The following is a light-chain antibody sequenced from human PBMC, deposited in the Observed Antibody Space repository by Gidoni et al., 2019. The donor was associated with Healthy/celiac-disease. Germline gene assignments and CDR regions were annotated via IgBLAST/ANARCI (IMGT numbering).Light chain of an antibody. Sequence: DIQLTQSPSFLSASVGDRVTITCRASQGISSYLAWYQQKPGKAPKLLIYAASTLQSGVPSRFSGSGSGTEFTLTISSLQPEDFATYYCHLATFGGGTKVEIK. J-gene: IGKJ4*01. CDR3: HLAT. CDR1: QGISSY. CDR2: AAS. V-gene: IGKV1-9*01.